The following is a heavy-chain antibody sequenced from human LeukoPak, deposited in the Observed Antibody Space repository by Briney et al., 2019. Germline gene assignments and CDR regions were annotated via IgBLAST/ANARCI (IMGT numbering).Heavy chain of an antibody. Sequence: SETLSLTCTVSGGSISSGGYYWGWIRQPPGKGLEWIGYIYHSGSTYYNPSLKSRVTISVDRSKNQFSLKLSSVTAADTAVYYCARDPYDFWSGSVLWYFDLWGRGTLVTVSS. CDR2: IYHSGST. CDR3: ARDPYDFWSGSVLWYFDL. CDR1: GGSISSGGYY. V-gene: IGHV4-30-2*01. D-gene: IGHD3-3*01. J-gene: IGHJ2*01.